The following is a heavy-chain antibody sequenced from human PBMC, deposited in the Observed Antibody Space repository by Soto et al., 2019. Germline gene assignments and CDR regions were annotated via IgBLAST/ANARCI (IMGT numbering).Heavy chain of an antibody. Sequence: QVQLVQSGAEVKKPGASVKVSCKASGYTFTSYAMHWVRQAPGQRLEWMGWINAGNGNTKYSQKFQGRVTITRDTAASTAYMELSSLRSEDTAVYYCARVSGWYYFDYWGQGTLVTVSS. D-gene: IGHD6-19*01. J-gene: IGHJ4*02. CDR1: GYTFTSYA. CDR2: INAGNGNT. CDR3: ARVSGWYYFDY. V-gene: IGHV1-3*01.